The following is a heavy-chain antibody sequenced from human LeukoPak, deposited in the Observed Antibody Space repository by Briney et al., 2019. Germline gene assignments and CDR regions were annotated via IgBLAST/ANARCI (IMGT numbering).Heavy chain of an antibody. CDR2: IDPSDSYT. CDR1: GYSFTSYW. Sequence: GESLRISCKGSGYSFTSYWISWVRQMPGKGLEWMGRIDPSDSYTNYSPSFQGHVTISADKSISTAYLQWSSLKASDTAMYYCARPGAEAGYYYYYGMDVWGKGTTVTVSS. V-gene: IGHV5-10-1*01. CDR3: ARPGAEAGYYYYYGMDV. D-gene: IGHD6-19*01. J-gene: IGHJ6*04.